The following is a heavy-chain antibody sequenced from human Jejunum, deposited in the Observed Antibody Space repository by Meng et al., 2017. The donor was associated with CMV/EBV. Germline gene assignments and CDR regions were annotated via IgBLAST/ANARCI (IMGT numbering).Heavy chain of an antibody. CDR1: ASVRSYY. Sequence: ASVRSYYWSWIRQPPGKGLEWSGEINHSGSTNYNPSLKSRVTVSVDTSKNQFFLKMTSVIAADTAVYYCARRYDFWSGNPEGSGFDPWGQGTLVTVSS. CDR2: INHSGST. V-gene: IGHV4-34*01. CDR3: ARRYDFWSGNPEGSGFDP. J-gene: IGHJ5*02. D-gene: IGHD3-3*01.